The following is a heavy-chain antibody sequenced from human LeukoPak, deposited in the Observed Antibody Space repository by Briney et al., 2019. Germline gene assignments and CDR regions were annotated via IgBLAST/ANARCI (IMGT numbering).Heavy chain of an antibody. CDR3: ARRRLKYSSSWYPSIFDY. J-gene: IGHJ4*02. D-gene: IGHD6-13*01. Sequence: PSETLSLTCAVYGGSFSGYYWSWLRQPPGKGLEWIGEINHSGSTNYNPSLKSRVTISVDTSKNQFSLKLSSVTAADTAVYYCARRRLKYSSSWYPSIFDYWGQGTLVTVSS. CDR2: INHSGST. V-gene: IGHV4-34*01. CDR1: GGSFSGYY.